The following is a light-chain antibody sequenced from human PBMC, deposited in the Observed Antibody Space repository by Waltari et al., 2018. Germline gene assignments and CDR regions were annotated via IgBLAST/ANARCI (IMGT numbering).Light chain of an antibody. V-gene: IGKV3-20*01. CDR1: QSISRY. CDR2: EAS. CDR3: QNYERLPAT. J-gene: IGKJ1*01. Sequence: ELVLTQSPGTLSLSPGERATLSCRASQSISRYLVWYQQKPGQAPRLLIYEASRRATGIPDRFSGSGSGTDFSLTISRLEPEDFAVYYCQNYERLPATFGQGTKVEIK.